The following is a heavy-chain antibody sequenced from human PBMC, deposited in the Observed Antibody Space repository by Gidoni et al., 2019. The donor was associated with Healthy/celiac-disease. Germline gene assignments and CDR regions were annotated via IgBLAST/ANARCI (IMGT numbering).Heavy chain of an antibody. CDR3: AKDRGIAAPSGTLDY. D-gene: IGHD6-6*01. CDR2: ISYDGSNK. Sequence: QVQLVESGGGVVQPGRSLRLSCAASGFTFSSYGMHGVRQAPGKGLEWVAVISYDGSNKYYADSVKGRFTISRDNSKNTLYLQMNSLRAEDTAVYYCAKDRGIAAPSGTLDYWGQGTLVTVSS. V-gene: IGHV3-30*18. J-gene: IGHJ4*02. CDR1: GFTFSSYG.